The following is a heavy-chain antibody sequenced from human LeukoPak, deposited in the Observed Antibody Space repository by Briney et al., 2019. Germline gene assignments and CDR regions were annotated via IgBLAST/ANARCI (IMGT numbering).Heavy chain of an antibody. V-gene: IGHV4-39*01. CDR3: ARVRSTWNRAFDI. Sequence: LETLSLTCTVSGGSISSSRYYGGWIRQPPGKGLEWIGSKYYSGSTYYNPSLKNRVTISVDTSKNQSSLQLNSVTPEDTAVYYCARVRSTWNRAFDIWGQGTMVTVSS. J-gene: IGHJ3*02. CDR2: KYYSGST. D-gene: IGHD1-20*01. CDR1: GGSISSSRYY.